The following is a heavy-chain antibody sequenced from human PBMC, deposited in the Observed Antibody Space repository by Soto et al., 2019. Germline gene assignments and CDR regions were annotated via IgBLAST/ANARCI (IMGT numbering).Heavy chain of an antibody. D-gene: IGHD3-3*01. CDR1: GGTFSSYA. V-gene: IGHV1-69*06. J-gene: IGHJ6*02. CDR2: IIPIFGTA. CDR3: ARDSYYDFWSGYSTDYYGMDV. Sequence: QVQLVQSGAEVKKPGSSVKVSCKASGGTFSSYAISWVRQAPGQGLEWMGEIIPIFGTANYAQKFQGRVTITADKSTSTAYMELSSLRSEDTAVYYCARDSYYDFWSGYSTDYYGMDVWGQGTTVTVSS.